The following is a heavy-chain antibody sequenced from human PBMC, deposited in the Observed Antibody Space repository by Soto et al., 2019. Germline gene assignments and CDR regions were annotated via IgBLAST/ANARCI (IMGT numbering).Heavy chain of an antibody. Sequence: SETLSLTCAVYAGSFSGHYCRWIRQPPGKGLDFIGEINHRGGTDYYLSLKSRVSLSVDTSKIQFSLRLILVTAADTAVYYCARGGTVAVAAGYYNFDYWGLGTLVTVSS. V-gene: IGHV4-34*01. J-gene: IGHJ4*01. CDR1: AGSFSGHY. D-gene: IGHD3-9*01. CDR2: INHRGGT. CDR3: ARGGTVAVAAGYYNFDY.